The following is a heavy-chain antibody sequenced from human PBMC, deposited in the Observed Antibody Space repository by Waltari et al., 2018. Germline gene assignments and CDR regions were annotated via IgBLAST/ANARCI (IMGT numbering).Heavy chain of an antibody. D-gene: IGHD1-26*01. CDR2: IYYSRST. CDR3: ARHGRYYYGMDV. Sequence: QVQLQESGPGLVKPSETLSLTCTVSGGSISSYYWSLIRQPPGKGLEWIGYIYYSRSTNYNPSLKSLVTISVDTSKNQFSLKLSSVTAADTAVYYCARHGRYYYGMDVWGQGTTVTVSS. J-gene: IGHJ6*02. CDR1: GGSISSYY. V-gene: IGHV4-59*08.